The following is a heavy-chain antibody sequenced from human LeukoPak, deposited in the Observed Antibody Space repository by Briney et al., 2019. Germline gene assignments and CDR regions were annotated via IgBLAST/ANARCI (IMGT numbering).Heavy chain of an antibody. D-gene: IGHD3-10*01. CDR1: GFTFSSYG. CDR2: IRYDGSNK. J-gene: IGHJ4*01. CDR3: AKRNGSEKSSWVDY. V-gene: IGHV3-30*02. Sequence: GGSLRLSCAASGFTFSSYGMHWVRQAPGKGLEWVAFIRYDGSNKYYADSVKGRFTISRDNSKNTLYLQMNSLRAEDTAVYYCAKRNGSEKSSWVDYLGQGTLVTGSS.